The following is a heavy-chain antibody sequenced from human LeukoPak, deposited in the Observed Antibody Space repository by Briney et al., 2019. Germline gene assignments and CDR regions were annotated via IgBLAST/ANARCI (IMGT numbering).Heavy chain of an antibody. V-gene: IGHV3-30*18. J-gene: IGHJ4*02. CDR1: GFRFNSHH. D-gene: IGHD6-19*01. CDR2: APHDRSSP. Sequence: PGGSLRLSCAVSGFRFNSHHMHWVRQAPNKGLEWVAVAPHDRSSPSHAASVNGRFTISRDNAKNSLYLQMNSLRAEDTALYYCAKDYSRTVAGTGGFDYWGQGTLVTVSS. CDR3: AKDYSRTVAGTGGFDY.